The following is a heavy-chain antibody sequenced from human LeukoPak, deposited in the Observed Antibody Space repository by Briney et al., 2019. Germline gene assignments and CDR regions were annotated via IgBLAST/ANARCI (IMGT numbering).Heavy chain of an antibody. Sequence: SVKVSCKASGGTFSSYAISWVRQAPGQGLEWMGEIIPIFGTANYAQKFQGRVTITADESTSTAYMELSSLRSEDTAVYYCAGAIAAARVYYYYGMDVWGQGTTVTVSS. CDR2: IIPIFGTA. J-gene: IGHJ6*02. CDR1: GGTFSSYA. CDR3: AGAIAAARVYYYYGMDV. V-gene: IGHV1-69*01. D-gene: IGHD2-15*01.